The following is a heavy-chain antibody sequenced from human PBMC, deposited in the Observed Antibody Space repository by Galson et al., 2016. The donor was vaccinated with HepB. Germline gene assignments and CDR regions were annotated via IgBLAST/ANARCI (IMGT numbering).Heavy chain of an antibody. D-gene: IGHD3-16*02. Sequence: SVKVSCKASGYTFTTYYMHWVRQAPGQGLEWMGIINPSGGSTTYAQKFQGRVTMTRDTSTSTVYMELSSLRPEDTALYYCTRSGGLSTYYYHHYGMDVWGQGTTVTVSS. CDR2: INPSGGST. CDR3: TRSGGLSTYYYHHYGMDV. V-gene: IGHV1-46*01. CDR1: GYTFTTYY. J-gene: IGHJ6*02.